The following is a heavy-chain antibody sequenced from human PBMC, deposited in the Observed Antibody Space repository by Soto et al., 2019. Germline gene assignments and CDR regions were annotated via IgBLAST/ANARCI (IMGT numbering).Heavy chain of an antibody. CDR1: GFDFGDYY. CDR2: IDSGDGTT. D-gene: IGHD6-13*01. Sequence: GGSLRLSCTVSGFDFGDYYMSWIRQAPGKGLEWVSYIDSGDGTTYYTDSVKGRFTISRDNAKKTVYLQMSSLRVEDTALYYCVRPYYSSSWFPFDRWGQGTLVTVSS. J-gene: IGHJ4*02. V-gene: IGHV3-11*01. CDR3: VRPYYSSSWFPFDR.